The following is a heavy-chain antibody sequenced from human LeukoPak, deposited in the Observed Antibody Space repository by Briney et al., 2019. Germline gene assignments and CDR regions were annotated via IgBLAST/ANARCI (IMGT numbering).Heavy chain of an antibody. CDR2: INHSGST. J-gene: IGHJ3*02. CDR3: ARYQRITIFGVVIKVDAFDI. D-gene: IGHD3-3*01. V-gene: IGHV4-34*01. CDR1: GGSFSGYY. Sequence: PSETLSLTCAVYGGSFSGYYWSWIRQPPGKGLEWIGEINHSGSTNYNPSLKSRVTISVDTSKNQFSLKLSSVTAADTAVYYCARYQRITIFGVVIKVDAFDIWGQGTMVTVSS.